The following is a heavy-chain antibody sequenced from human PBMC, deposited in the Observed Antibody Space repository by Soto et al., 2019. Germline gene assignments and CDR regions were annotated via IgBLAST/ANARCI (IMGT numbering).Heavy chain of an antibody. Sequence: QVQLQQWGAGLLKPSETLSLTCAVYGGSFSGYYWSWIRQPPGKGLEWIGEINHSGSTNYNPSLKSRVTISVDTSKNQFSRKLSSVTAADTAVYYCARGHWFDPWGQGTLVTVSS. V-gene: IGHV4-34*01. J-gene: IGHJ5*02. CDR3: ARGHWFDP. CDR2: INHSGST. CDR1: GGSFSGYY.